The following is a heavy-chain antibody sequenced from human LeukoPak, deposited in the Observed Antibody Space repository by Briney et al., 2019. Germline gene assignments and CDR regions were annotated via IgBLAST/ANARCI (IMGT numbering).Heavy chain of an antibody. CDR1: GGSISSYY. CDR3: AREYFGSYYVSNYFDY. V-gene: IGHV4-4*07. Sequence: SETLSLTCTVSGGSISSYYWSWIRQPAGKGLEWIGHIYTSGSTNYNPSLKSRVTMSVDTSKNQFSLKLSSVTAADTAVYYCAREYFGSYYVSNYFDYWGQGTLVTVSS. CDR2: IYTSGST. J-gene: IGHJ4*02. D-gene: IGHD1-26*01.